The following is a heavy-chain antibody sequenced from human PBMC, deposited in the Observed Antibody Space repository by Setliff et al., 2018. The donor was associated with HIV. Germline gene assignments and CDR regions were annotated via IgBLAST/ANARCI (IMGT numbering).Heavy chain of an antibody. Sequence: SETLSLTCTVPGDSIGSTNWWSWVRQPPGEGLEWIGQIYDNGNTNYNPSLKGRVTISTDKSKNQFSLRLTSVTAADTATYFCESTGRKTYYNSEKYYYFDYWCLGIVVTVSS. CDR1: GDSIGSTNW. V-gene: IGHV4-4*02. CDR2: IYDNGNT. CDR3: ESTGRKTYYNSEKYYYFDY. J-gene: IGHJ4*02. D-gene: IGHD3-10*01.